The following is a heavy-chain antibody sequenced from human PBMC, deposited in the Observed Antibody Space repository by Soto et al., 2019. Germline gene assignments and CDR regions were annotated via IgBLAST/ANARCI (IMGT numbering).Heavy chain of an antibody. CDR3: ARGRRSLLWFGELSLDY. J-gene: IGHJ4*02. CDR1: GYTFTSYD. D-gene: IGHD3-10*01. CDR2: MNPNSGNT. V-gene: IGHV1-8*01. Sequence: GASVKVSCKASGYTFTSYDINWVRQATGQGLEWMGWMNPNSGNTGYAQKFQGRVTMTRNTSISTAYMELSSLRSEDTAVYYCARGRRSLLWFGELSLDYWGQGTLATVSS.